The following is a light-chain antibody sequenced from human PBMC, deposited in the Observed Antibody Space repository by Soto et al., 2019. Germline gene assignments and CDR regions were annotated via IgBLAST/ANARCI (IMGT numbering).Light chain of an antibody. V-gene: IGLV2-14*01. CDR1: SSDVGGYNY. CDR2: DVS. J-gene: IGLJ1*01. Sequence: QSALTQPASVSGSPGQSITISCTGTSSDVGGYNYVSWYQQHPGKAPKLLIYDVSNRPSGASNRFSGSKSGNTASLTISGRQAEDESDYYCSSYTGSTTLHYVFGTGTKLTVL. CDR3: SSYTGSTTLHYV.